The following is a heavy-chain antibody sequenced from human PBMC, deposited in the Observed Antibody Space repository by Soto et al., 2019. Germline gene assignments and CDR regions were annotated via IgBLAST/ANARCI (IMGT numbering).Heavy chain of an antibody. CDR2: ISSSGSTI. V-gene: IGHV3-48*03. J-gene: IGHJ4*02. D-gene: IGHD1-26*01. Sequence: RGSLRLSCASSGFTFSSYEMNWVRQAPGKGLEWLSYISSSGSTIYYADSPKGRFTISRDNAKNSLYLQMNSLRAEDTAVYYCAREDSSDVFDYWGQGTLVTVSS. CDR1: GFTFSSYE. CDR3: AREDSSDVFDY.